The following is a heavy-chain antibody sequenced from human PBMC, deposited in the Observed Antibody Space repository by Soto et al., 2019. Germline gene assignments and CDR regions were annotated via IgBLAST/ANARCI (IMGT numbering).Heavy chain of an antibody. Sequence: GASVKVSCKASGYTFTGYYMHWVRQAPGQGLEWMGWINPNSGGTNYAQKFQGRVTMTRDTSISTAYMELSRLRSDDTAVYYCARDLGYCSSTSCHYYYYGMDVWGQGTTVTVSS. J-gene: IGHJ6*02. CDR3: ARDLGYCSSTSCHYYYYGMDV. V-gene: IGHV1-2*02. CDR2: INPNSGGT. CDR1: GYTFTGYY. D-gene: IGHD2-2*01.